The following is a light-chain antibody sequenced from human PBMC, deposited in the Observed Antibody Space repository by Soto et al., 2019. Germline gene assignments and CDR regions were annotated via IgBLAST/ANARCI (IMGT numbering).Light chain of an antibody. CDR2: AAS. Sequence: EIQLTQSPSFLSASVEDRVTITCRASQGISSYLAWYQQKPGKAPKLLIYAASTLQSGVPSRFSGSGSGTEFTLTISSLQPEDFATYYCQQLNNYPITFGQGTRLEIK. V-gene: IGKV1-9*01. CDR3: QQLNNYPIT. CDR1: QGISSY. J-gene: IGKJ5*01.